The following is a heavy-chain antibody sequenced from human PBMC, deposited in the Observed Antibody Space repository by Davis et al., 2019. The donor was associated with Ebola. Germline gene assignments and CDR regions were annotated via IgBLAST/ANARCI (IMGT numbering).Heavy chain of an antibody. V-gene: IGHV3-33*01. CDR1: GFTFSNYG. J-gene: IGHJ4*02. D-gene: IGHD2-21*02. CDR3: ARGGRGSNVVVVTATADY. Sequence: GESLKISCRASGFTFSNYGMHWVRQAPGKGLEWVGLVWDDGTNLFYADSVKGRFTIYRDNSKNTLYLQINTLRAEDTAVYFCARGGRGSNVVVVTATADYWGQGTLVTVSA. CDR2: VWDDGTNL.